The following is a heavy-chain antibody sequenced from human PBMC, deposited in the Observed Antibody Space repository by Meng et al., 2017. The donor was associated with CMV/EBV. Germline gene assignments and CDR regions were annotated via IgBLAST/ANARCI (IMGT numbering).Heavy chain of an antibody. Sequence: SETLSLTCTVSGVSISSYYLSWIRQPPGKGLEWIGYIYYSGSTNYNPSLKSRVTISVDTSKNQFPLKLSSVTAADTAVYYCAKLIAASGLYYYYGMDVWGQGTTVTVSS. V-gene: IGHV4-59*01. J-gene: IGHJ6*02. CDR1: GVSISSYY. CDR3: AKLIAASGLYYYYGMDV. CDR2: IYYSGST. D-gene: IGHD6-13*01.